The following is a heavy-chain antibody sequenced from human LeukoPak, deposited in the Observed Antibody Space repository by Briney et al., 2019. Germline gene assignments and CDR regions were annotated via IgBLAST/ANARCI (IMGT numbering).Heavy chain of an antibody. CDR1: GFTFGDYA. D-gene: IGHD1-26*01. J-gene: IGHJ4*02. CDR3: TRGGVGATL. Sequence: GGSLRLSCTASGFTFGDYAMSWVRQAPGKGLGWVGFIRSKAYGGTTEYAASVKGRFTISRDDSKSIAYLQMNSLKTEDTAVYYCTRGGVGATLWGQGTLVTVSS. V-gene: IGHV3-49*04. CDR2: IRSKAYGGTT.